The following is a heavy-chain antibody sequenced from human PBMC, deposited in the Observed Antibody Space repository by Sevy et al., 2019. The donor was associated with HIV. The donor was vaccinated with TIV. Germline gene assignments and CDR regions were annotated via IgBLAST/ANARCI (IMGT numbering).Heavy chain of an antibody. J-gene: IGHJ4*02. CDR2: RYYTGNT. CDR1: GGSISSYF. D-gene: IGHD6-6*01. Sequence: SETLSLTCNVAGGSISSYFWSWIRRPPGKGLEWMGNRYYTGNTDYSPSLQSRVTMSLDTSKTQFSLRLKSVTAADTAVYYCARDVAARPRVLDYWGQGILVTVSS. CDR3: ARDVAARPRVLDY. V-gene: IGHV4-59*01.